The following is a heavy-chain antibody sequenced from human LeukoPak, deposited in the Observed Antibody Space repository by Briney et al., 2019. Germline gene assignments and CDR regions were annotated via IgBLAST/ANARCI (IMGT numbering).Heavy chain of an antibody. CDR2: ISSSSTYI. V-gene: IGHV3-21*01. D-gene: IGHD3-10*01. Sequence: GGSLRLSCAPSGFTFSTYNMHWVRQAPGKGLEWVSSISSSSTYIYYADSVKGRFTISRDNAKNSLYLQMNSLRAEDTAVYYCAKGGEFGEPWGQGTLVTVSS. CDR1: GFTFSTYN. J-gene: IGHJ4*02. CDR3: AKGGEFGEP.